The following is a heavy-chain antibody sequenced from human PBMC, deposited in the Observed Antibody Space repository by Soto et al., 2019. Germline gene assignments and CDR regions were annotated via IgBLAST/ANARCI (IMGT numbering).Heavy chain of an antibody. CDR2: IKYDGSDK. CDR1: GFSFSKYA. V-gene: IGHV3-30-3*01. J-gene: IGHJ6*02. CDR3: VRRSTVSYYAVDV. Sequence: GGSLRLSCAASGFSFSKYAMYWVRQAPGKGLEWVAVIKYDGSDKYYADSVKGRFTISRDNSKNTLYLQMNSLRAEDTAVYYCVRRSTVSYYAVDVWGQGTTVTVSS. D-gene: IGHD4-17*01.